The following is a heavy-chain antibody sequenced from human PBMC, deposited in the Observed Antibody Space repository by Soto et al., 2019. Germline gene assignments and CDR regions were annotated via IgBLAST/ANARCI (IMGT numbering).Heavy chain of an antibody. D-gene: IGHD6-19*01. V-gene: IGHV3-23*01. CDR1: GFAFATYA. J-gene: IGHJ4*02. Sequence: EVQLLESGGDLVQPGGSLRLSCAASGFAFATYAMSWVRQAPGRGLEWLAVTSGSGANIYYAESVKGRFTISRDNSKNTLYLQMTSLRPEDTAVYYCVKDSWWLVSFDHWGQGTLVTVSS. CDR3: VKDSWWLVSFDH. CDR2: TSGSGANI.